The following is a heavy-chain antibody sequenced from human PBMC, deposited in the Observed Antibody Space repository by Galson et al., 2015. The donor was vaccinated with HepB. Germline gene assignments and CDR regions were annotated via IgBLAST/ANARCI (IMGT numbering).Heavy chain of an antibody. V-gene: IGHV3-69-1*01. Sequence: SLRLSCAASGFFFSDYNMNWVRQAPGKGLKWVSSISSSGTVYYADSLKGRSTISRDNAKNSLDLQVNSLRAEDTAVYYCARDLFAVSPPPTNYMDVWGTGTTVTVSS. CDR3: ARDLFAVSPPPTNYMDV. J-gene: IGHJ6*03. D-gene: IGHD3-3*01. CDR2: ISSSGTV. CDR1: GFFFSDYN.